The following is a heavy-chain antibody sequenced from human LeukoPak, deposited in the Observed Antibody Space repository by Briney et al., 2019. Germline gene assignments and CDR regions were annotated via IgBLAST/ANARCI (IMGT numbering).Heavy chain of an antibody. CDR2: INHSGST. V-gene: IGHV4-34*01. CDR1: GGSFSGYY. Sequence: SETLSLTCAVYGGSFSGYYWSWIRQPPGKGLEWIGEINHSGSTNYNPSLKSRVIISVDTSKNQFSLKLSSVTAADTAVYYCARGPVQTRGFDYWGQGTLVTVSS. CDR3: ARGPVQTRGFDY. J-gene: IGHJ4*02.